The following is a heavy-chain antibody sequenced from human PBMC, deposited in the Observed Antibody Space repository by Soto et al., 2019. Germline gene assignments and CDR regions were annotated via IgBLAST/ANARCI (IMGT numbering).Heavy chain of an antibody. J-gene: IGHJ4*02. Sequence: EVQLVESGGGLGQPGGSLRLSCVVSGFTFSTSSMNWVRQAPGKGLEWVSYISSSSNTIYADPVKGRFTISRDNAKNSLYLQMNSLRDEDTAVYYCARVIWSGYLTSDYWGQGTLVTVSS. CDR2: ISSSSNTI. D-gene: IGHD3-3*01. V-gene: IGHV3-48*02. CDR3: ARVIWSGYLTSDY. CDR1: GFTFSTSS.